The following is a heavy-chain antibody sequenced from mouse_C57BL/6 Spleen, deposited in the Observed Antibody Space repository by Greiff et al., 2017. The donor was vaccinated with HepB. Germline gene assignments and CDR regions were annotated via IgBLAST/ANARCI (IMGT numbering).Heavy chain of an antibody. Sequence: QVQLQQPGAELVRPGPSVKLSCKASGYTFTSYWMHWVKQRPGQGLEWIGVIDPSDSYTNYNQKFKGKATLIVDTSSSTAYMQLSSLTSEDSAVYYCARWGTTVVAPFDYWGQGTTLTVSS. CDR2: IDPSDSYT. J-gene: IGHJ2*01. V-gene: IGHV1-59*01. D-gene: IGHD1-1*01. CDR3: ARWGTTVVAPFDY. CDR1: GYTFTSYW.